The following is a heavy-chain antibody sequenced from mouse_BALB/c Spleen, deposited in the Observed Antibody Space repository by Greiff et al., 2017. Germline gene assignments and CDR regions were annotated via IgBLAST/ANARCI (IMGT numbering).Heavy chain of an antibody. J-gene: IGHJ3*01. V-gene: IGHV1-18*01. D-gene: IGHD2-10*01. CDR3: ANAYYGNWGFAY. CDR1: GYTFTDYN. Sequence: VQLQQSGPELVKPGASVKIPCKASGYTFTDYNMDWVKQSHGKSLEWIGDINPNNGGTIYNQKFKGKATLTVDKSSSTAYMELRSLTSEDTAVYYCANAYYGNWGFAYWGQGTLVTVSA. CDR2: INPNNGGT.